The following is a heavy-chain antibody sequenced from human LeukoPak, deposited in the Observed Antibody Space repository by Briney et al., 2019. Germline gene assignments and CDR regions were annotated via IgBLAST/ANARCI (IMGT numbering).Heavy chain of an antibody. CDR3: ARRGDGMDV. CDR2: INHSGST. V-gene: IGHV4-34*01. CDR1: GGSFSGYY. Sequence: SETLSLTCAVYGGSFSGYYWSWIRQPPGKGLEWIGEINHSGSTNYNPSLKSRVTISVDTSKNQFSLKLSSVTAADTAVYYCARRGDGMDVWGQGTTVTVSS. J-gene: IGHJ6*02.